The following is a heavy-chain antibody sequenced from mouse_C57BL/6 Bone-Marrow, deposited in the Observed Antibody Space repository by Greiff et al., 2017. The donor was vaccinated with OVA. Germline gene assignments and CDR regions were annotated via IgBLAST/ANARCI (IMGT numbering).Heavy chain of an antibody. J-gene: IGHJ1*03. CDR3: ARMGGSSYSYWYFDV. D-gene: IGHD1-1*01. CDR1: GYTFTSYW. CDR2: IHPNSGST. Sequence: VQLQQPGAELVKPGASVKLSCKASGYTFTSYWMHWVKQRPGQGLEWIGMIHPNSGSTNYNEKFKGKATLTVDKSSSTAYMQLSSLTSEDSAVYYCARMGGSSYSYWYFDVWGTGTTVTVSS. V-gene: IGHV1-64*01.